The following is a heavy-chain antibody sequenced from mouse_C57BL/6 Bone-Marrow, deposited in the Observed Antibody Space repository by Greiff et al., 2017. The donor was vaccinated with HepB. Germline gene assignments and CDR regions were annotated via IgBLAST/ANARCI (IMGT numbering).Heavy chain of an antibody. J-gene: IGHJ3*01. D-gene: IGHD1-1*01. V-gene: IGHV3-1*01. CDR2: ISYSGST. CDR1: GYSITSGYD. Sequence: ESGPGMVKPSQSLSLTCTVTGYSITSGYDWHWIRHFPGNKLEWMGYISYSGSTNYNPSLKSRISITHDTSKNHFFLKLNSVTTEDTATYYCARDDGYGSPFAYWGQGTLVTVSA. CDR3: ARDDGYGSPFAY.